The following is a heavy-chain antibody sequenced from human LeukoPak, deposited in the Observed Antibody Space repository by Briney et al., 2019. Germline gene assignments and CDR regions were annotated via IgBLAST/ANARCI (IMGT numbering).Heavy chain of an antibody. CDR1: GFTVSSNY. Sequence: GGSLRRSCAASGFTVSSNYMSWVRQAPGKGLEWVSVIYSGGSTYYADSVKGRFTISRHNSKNTLYLQMNSLRAEDTAVYYCARHDIVGATKGEPYFDYWGQGTLVTVSS. CDR2: IYSGGST. D-gene: IGHD1-26*01. J-gene: IGHJ4*02. V-gene: IGHV3-53*04. CDR3: ARHDIVGATKGEPYFDY.